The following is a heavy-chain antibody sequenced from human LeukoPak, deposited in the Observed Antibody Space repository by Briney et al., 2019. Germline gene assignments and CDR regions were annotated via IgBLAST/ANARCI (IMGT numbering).Heavy chain of an antibody. CDR2: ISGSGGST. J-gene: IGHJ4*02. Sequence: GGSLRLSCAASGFTFSSYAMSWVRQAPGKGLEWVSAISGSGGSTYYADSVKGRFTISRDNSKNTLYLQMNSLRAEDTAVYYCAKQALTVDIVARNPSDDYWGQGTLVTVSS. CDR3: AKQALTVDIVARNPSDDY. CDR1: GFTFSSYA. D-gene: IGHD5-12*01. V-gene: IGHV3-23*01.